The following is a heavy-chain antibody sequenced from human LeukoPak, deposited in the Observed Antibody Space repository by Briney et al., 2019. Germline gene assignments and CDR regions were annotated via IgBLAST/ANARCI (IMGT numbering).Heavy chain of an antibody. CDR3: ARDLVHYYGSGSSHY. CDR1: GFTFSSYW. J-gene: IGHJ4*02. V-gene: IGHV3-7*01. D-gene: IGHD3-10*01. Sequence: GGSLRLSCAASGFTFSSYWMSWGRQAPGKGLEWVANIKQDGSEKYYVDSVKGRFTISRDNAKNSLYLQMNSLRAEDTAVYYCARDLVHYYGSGSSHYWGQGALVTVSS. CDR2: IKQDGSEK.